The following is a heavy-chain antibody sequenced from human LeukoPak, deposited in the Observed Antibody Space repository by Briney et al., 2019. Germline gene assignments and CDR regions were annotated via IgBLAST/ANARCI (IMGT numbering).Heavy chain of an antibody. V-gene: IGHV1-18*01. D-gene: IGHD1-7*01. CDR2: ISAYNGNT. CDR1: GYTFTSYG. J-gene: IGHJ6*02. CDR3: ARVRTGTTGYYYGMDV. Sequence: GASVKVSCKASGYTFTSYGISWVRQAPGQGLAWRGWISAYNGNTNYAQKLHGRVTMTTDPSTSTASLELRSLRSDDTAVYYCARVRTGTTGYYYGMDVWGQGTTVTVSS.